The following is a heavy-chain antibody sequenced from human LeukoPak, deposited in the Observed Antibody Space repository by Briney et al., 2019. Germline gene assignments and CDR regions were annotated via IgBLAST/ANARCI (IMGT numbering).Heavy chain of an antibody. Sequence: SVKVSCKASGGTFSSYAISWVRQAPGQGLEWMGRIFPIFATANYAQKFQGRVTITADESTSTAYMELSSLRSEDTAVYYCARDGKTAAGNNFDYWGQGTLVTVSS. D-gene: IGHD6-13*01. V-gene: IGHV1-69*13. J-gene: IGHJ4*02. CDR1: GGTFSSYA. CDR3: ARDGKTAAGNNFDY. CDR2: IFPIFATA.